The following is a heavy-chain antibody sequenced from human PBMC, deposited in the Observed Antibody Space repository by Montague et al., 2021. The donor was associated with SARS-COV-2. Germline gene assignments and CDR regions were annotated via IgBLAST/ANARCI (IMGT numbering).Heavy chain of an antibody. D-gene: IGHD2-2*01. J-gene: IGHJ6*03. CDR3: ARFLRRVVPAATGHWEKNYYYYYMDV. CDR2: INNSGSA. CDR1: GGSLSAYY. Sequence: SETLSLTCAVYGGSLSAYYWSWIRKHPGTGLEWIGKINNSGSANXXPSLKVRVTISVDMYTTPFPLSLSPVSAAATAVYYCARFLRRVVPAATGHWEKNYYYYYMDVWGKGTTVTVSS. V-gene: IGHV4-34*01.